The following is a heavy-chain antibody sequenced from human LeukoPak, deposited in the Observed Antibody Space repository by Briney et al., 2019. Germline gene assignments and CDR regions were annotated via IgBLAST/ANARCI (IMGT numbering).Heavy chain of an antibody. D-gene: IGHD3-9*01. V-gene: IGHV3-23*01. CDR2: ISGSGGTT. CDR1: GFTFTSYA. Sequence: GGSLRLSCAASGFTFTSYAMNWVRLAPGKGLEWVSGISGSGGTTNYADSVKGRFTISRDNSKNTLYLQMNSLRAEDTAVYYCAKDLTPSDLRYFDWEKTKYYFDYWGQGTLVTVSS. J-gene: IGHJ4*02. CDR3: AKDLTPSDLRYFDWEKTKYYFDY.